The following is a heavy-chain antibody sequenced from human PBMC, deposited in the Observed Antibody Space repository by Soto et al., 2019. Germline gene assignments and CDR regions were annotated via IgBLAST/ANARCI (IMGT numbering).Heavy chain of an antibody. D-gene: IGHD2-8*01. Sequence: ASMKVSCKASGYSFTDYHIHWVRQAPGQGLEWLGRINPKSGGTSTAQKFQGWVTMTRDRSISTVYMELTRLRSDDTAVYFCARGHSTDCSNGVCSFFYNHEMDVWGQGTTVTVSS. CDR1: GYSFTDYH. CDR2: INPKSGGT. CDR3: ARGHSTDCSNGVCSFFYNHEMDV. V-gene: IGHV1-2*04. J-gene: IGHJ6*02.